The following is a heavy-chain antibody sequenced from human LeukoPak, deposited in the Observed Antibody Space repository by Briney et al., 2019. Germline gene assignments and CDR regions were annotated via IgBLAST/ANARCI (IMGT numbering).Heavy chain of an antibody. CDR2: IIPIFGTA. CDR3: ARANMVRGVGSFFDRNWFDP. CDR1: GYSFTGHY. D-gene: IGHD3-10*01. Sequence: ASVKVSCKASGYSFTGHYMHWVRQAPGQGLEWMGGIIPIFGTANYAQKFQGRVTITADKSTSTAYMELSRLRSDDTAVYYCARANMVRGVGSFFDRNWFDPWGQGTLVTVSS. J-gene: IGHJ5*02. V-gene: IGHV1-69*06.